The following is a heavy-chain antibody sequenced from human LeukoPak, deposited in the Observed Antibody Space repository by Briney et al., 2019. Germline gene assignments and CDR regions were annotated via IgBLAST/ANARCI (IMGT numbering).Heavy chain of an antibody. J-gene: IGHJ4*02. CDR3: ARLIRYNWNYDY. CDR1: GFTFSRYW. CDR2: IKQDGSEK. V-gene: IGHV3-7*05. D-gene: IGHD1-7*01. Sequence: GGSLLLSCASAGFTFSRYWMSWVRQAPGKGVEWVANIKQDGSEKYYVDSVKGRFTISRDNAKNSLSLQMNSLRAEDTAVYYCARLIRYNWNYDYWGQGILVTVSS.